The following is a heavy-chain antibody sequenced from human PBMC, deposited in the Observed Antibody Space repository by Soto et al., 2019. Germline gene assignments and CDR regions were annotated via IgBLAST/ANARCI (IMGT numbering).Heavy chain of an antibody. CDR1: GNTFTNYY. CDR2: INPSGGHT. D-gene: IGHD2-21*02. Sequence: QVQLMQSGAEVKKPGASVKVSCKASGNTFTNYYIHWVRQAPGQGLEWMGTINPSGGHTTYAQKFLSRVTMTRDTSTSTIYMELTSLRSEDTAVYYCARGGHVVVVTAAFDYWGQGTLVTVSS. V-gene: IGHV1-46*01. J-gene: IGHJ4*02. CDR3: ARGGHVVVVTAAFDY.